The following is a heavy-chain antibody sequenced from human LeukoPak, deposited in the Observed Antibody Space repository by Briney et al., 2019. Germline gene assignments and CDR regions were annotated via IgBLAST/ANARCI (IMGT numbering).Heavy chain of an antibody. J-gene: IGHJ5*02. CDR2: IYTSGST. D-gene: IGHD2-15*01. CDR1: GGSISSYY. Sequence: SETLSLTCTVSGGSISSYYWSWIRQPAGKGLEWIVRIYTSGSTNYNPSLKSRVTMSVDTSKNQFSLKLSSVTAADTAVYYCAREGHCSGGSCYRSGGWFDPWGQGTLVTVSS. CDR3: AREGHCSGGSCYRSGGWFDP. V-gene: IGHV4-4*07.